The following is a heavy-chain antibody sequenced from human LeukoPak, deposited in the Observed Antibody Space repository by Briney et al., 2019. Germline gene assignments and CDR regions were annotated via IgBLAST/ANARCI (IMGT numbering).Heavy chain of an antibody. CDR2: IHTSGST. J-gene: IGHJ4*02. CDR1: GGSISNYH. Sequence: SETPSLTCTVSGGSISNYHWSWIRQPAGKGLEWIGQIHTSGSTNYNPPPKSRVSMSIDTTEDQVSLTIRSVTAADTAFYYCARRDISSGWSFDYWGQGTLVTVSS. D-gene: IGHD6-19*01. V-gene: IGHV4-4*07. CDR3: ARRDISSGWSFDY.